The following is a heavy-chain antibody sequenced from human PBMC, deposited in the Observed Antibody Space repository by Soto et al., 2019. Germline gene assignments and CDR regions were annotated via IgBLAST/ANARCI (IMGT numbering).Heavy chain of an antibody. J-gene: IGHJ4*02. D-gene: IGHD1-1*01. V-gene: IGHV1-18*01. CDR2: ISPNNGRT. Sequence: QIQLVQSGSAVEKPGASVKVSCKASGYTFNTYAITWVRQAPGQGLEWMGWISPNNGRTRYTQSLQDRLTMTTDTSANTAYMELRSLKSDDTAIYYCARVFLPGFPYYWGQGTLVAVSS. CDR1: GYTFNTYA. CDR3: ARVFLPGFPYY.